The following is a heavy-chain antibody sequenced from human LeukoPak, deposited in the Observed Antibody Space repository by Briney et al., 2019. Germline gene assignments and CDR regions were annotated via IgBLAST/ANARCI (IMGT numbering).Heavy chain of an antibody. CDR3: ARVYYGVVPAALYWYFDL. J-gene: IGHJ2*01. D-gene: IGHD2-2*01. CDR2: INHSGST. CDR1: GGSFSGYY. Sequence: PSETLSLTCAVYGGSFSGYYWSWIRQPPGKGLEWIGEINHSGSTNYNPSLKSRVTISVDTSKNQFSLKLSSVTAADTAVYYCARVYYGVVPAALYWYFDLWGRGTLVTVSS. V-gene: IGHV4-34*01.